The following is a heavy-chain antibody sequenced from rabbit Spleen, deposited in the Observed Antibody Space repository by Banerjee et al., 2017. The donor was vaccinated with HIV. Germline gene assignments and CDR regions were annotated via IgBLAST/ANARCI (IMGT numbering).Heavy chain of an antibody. CDR1: GFSFIAGYY. D-gene: IGHD6-1*01. CDR3: ARSRYYDSDYSGYPYAIPNNL. CDR2: IHGGSKNNI. J-gene: IGHJ4*01. Sequence: QEQLVESVGDLVKPGASLTLTCTASGFSFIAGYYMCWVRQAPGKGLEWIAFIHGGSKNNIPYATWAKGRFTISKTSSTTVTLQMTSLTVADTATYFCARSRYYDSDYSGYPYAIPNNLWGQGTLVTVS. V-gene: IGHV1S45*01.